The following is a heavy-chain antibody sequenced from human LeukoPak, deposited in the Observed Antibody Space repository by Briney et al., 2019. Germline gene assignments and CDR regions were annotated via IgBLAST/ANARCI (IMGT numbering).Heavy chain of an antibody. Sequence: SQTLSLTCAVSGGSISSGPYCWNWIRQPPGKGLEWIGFIYHSGNTYYNPSLKSRLTMSVDRSKNQFSLKLSSVTAADTAVYYCAKGRGNVVVRDVYYFDYWGQGALVTVSS. J-gene: IGHJ4*02. CDR2: IYHSGNT. V-gene: IGHV4-30-2*01. CDR3: AKGRGNVVVRDVYYFDY. CDR1: GGSISSGPYC. D-gene: IGHD3-10*01.